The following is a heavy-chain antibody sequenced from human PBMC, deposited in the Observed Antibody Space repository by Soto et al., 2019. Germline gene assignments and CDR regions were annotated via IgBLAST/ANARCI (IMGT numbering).Heavy chain of an antibody. Sequence: GGSLRLSWAASGFSFSSYGMHWVRQAPGKGLEWVALLWFDGRDKYYADSVKGRFTISRDNSKNTLYLQMNSLRADDSAVYYCARLYCSSTSCYSVGAFYIWRQGTMVTGSS. CDR3: ARLYCSSTSCYSVGAFYI. J-gene: IGHJ3*02. D-gene: IGHD2-2*01. V-gene: IGHV3-33*01. CDR1: GFSFSSYG. CDR2: LWFDGRDK.